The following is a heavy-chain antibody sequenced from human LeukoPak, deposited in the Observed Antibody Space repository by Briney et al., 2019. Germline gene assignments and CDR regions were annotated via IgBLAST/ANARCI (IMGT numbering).Heavy chain of an antibody. V-gene: IGHV1-2*02. CDR2: INPNDGDA. Sequence: ASVKVSCKASGYTFTDYYMHWVRQAPGQGFEWMGWINPNDGDANYAQKFQGRVTMTRDTSISTAHMEVSRLRSEDTAVYYCARANFLYCSSSTCLVGYWGQGSLVTVSS. J-gene: IGHJ4*02. CDR3: ARANFLYCSSSTCLVGY. D-gene: IGHD2-2*01. CDR1: GYTFTDYY.